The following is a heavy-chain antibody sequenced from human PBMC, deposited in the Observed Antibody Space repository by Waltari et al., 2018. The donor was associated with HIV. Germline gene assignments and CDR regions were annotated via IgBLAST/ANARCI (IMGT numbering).Heavy chain of an antibody. Sequence: QVQLVQSGAEVKKPGSSVKVSCKASGGTFSSYAISWVRQAPGQGVEWMGGCNPIVGTANYAQKFQGRVTITADESTSTAYMELSSLRSEDTAVYYCARDLYGSGPRDYYYGMDVWGQGTTVTVSS. CDR1: GGTFSSYA. D-gene: IGHD3-10*01. J-gene: IGHJ6*02. CDR3: ARDLYGSGPRDYYYGMDV. CDR2: CNPIVGTA. V-gene: IGHV1-69*01.